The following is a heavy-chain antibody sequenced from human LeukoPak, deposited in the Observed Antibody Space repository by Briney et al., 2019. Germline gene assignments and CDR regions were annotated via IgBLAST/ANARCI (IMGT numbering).Heavy chain of an antibody. D-gene: IGHD3-10*01. CDR3: ARESYYGSGSYYKGGNWFDP. V-gene: IGHV1-2*02. CDR2: INPNSGGT. Sequence: ASVKVSCKASGYTFTSYGISWVRQAPGQGLEWMGWINPNSGGTNYAQKFQGRVTMTRDTSIGTAYMELSRLRSDDTAVYYCARESYYGSGSYYKGGNWFDPWGQGTLVTVSS. CDR1: GYTFTSYG. J-gene: IGHJ5*02.